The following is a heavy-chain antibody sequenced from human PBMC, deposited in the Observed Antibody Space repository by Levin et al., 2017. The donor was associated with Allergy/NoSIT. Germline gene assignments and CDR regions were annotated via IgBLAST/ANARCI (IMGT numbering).Heavy chain of an antibody. CDR1: GFTFDDYA. J-gene: IGHJ5*02. CDR2: ISWNSGSI. Sequence: PGGSLRLSCAASGFTFDDYAMHWVRQAPGKGLEWVSGISWNSGSIGYADSVKGRFTISRDNAKNSLYLQMNSLRAEDTALYYCAKGQGFDWLDGESWFDPWGQGTLVTVSS. V-gene: IGHV3-9*01. D-gene: IGHD3-9*01. CDR3: AKGQGFDWLDGESWFDP.